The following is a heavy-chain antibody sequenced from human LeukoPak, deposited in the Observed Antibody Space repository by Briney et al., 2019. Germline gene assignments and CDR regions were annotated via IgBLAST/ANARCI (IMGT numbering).Heavy chain of an antibody. V-gene: IGHV1-69*13. D-gene: IGHD5-18*01. CDR2: IIPIFGTA. J-gene: IGHJ5*02. CDR3: ARLFLQLWLFDP. CDR1: GGTFSSYA. Sequence: ASVKVSCKASGGTFSSYAISWVRQAPGQGLEWMGGIIPIFGTANYAQKFQGRVTITADESTSTAYMELSSLRSEDTAVYYCARLFLQLWLFDPWGQGTLVTVSS.